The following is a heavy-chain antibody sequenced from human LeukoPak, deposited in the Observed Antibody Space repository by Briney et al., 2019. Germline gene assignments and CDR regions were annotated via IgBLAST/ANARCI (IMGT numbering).Heavy chain of an antibody. V-gene: IGHV3-23*01. J-gene: IGHJ5*02. CDR2: ISGSGGST. Sequence: GGSLRLSCIGSGFTFGDHAMSWVRQAPGKGLEWVSAISGSGGSTYYADSVKGRFTISRDNSKNTLYLQMNSLRAEDTAVYYCAKDRGIAVKINWFDPWGQGTLVTVSS. D-gene: IGHD6-19*01. CDR1: GFTFGDHA. CDR3: AKDRGIAVKINWFDP.